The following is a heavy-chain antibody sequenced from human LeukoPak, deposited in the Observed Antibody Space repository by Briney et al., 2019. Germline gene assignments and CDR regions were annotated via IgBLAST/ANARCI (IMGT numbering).Heavy chain of an antibody. CDR1: GFTFSDYA. CDR2: ILYDGSNK. J-gene: IGHJ4*02. D-gene: IGHD6-13*01. V-gene: IGHV3-30*03. CDR3: ARGRWAPFDC. Sequence: GGSLRLSCAASGFTFSDYAMHWVRQAPGKGLEWVSEILYDGSNKNYADSVKGRFTISRDNAKNSLYLRMNSLRAEDTALYYCARGRWAPFDCWGQGTLVTVSS.